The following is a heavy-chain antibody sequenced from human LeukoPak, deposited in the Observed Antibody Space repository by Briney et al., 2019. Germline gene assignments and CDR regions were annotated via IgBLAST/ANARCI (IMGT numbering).Heavy chain of an antibody. V-gene: IGHV1-46*01. J-gene: IGHJ6*04. CDR2: INPSGGST. CDR3: AREGTVTTAERYYYYGMDV. D-gene: IGHD4-17*01. CDR1: GYTFTSYY. Sequence: ASVKVSCTASGYTFTSYYMHWVRQAPGQGLEWMGIINPSGGSTSYAQKFQGRVTMTRDTSTSTVYMELSSLRSEDTAVYYCAREGTVTTAERYYYYGMDVWGKGTTVTVSS.